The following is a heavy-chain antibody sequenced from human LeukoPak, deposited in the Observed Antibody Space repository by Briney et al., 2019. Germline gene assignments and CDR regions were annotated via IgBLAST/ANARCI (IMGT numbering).Heavy chain of an antibody. CDR2: IFYSGST. CDR1: GGSINSTNNY. CDR3: ARHIGFDAFDI. V-gene: IGHV4-39*01. J-gene: IGHJ3*02. Sequence: PSETLSLTRTVSGGSINSTNNYWGWVRQPPGKGLEWIGTIFYSGSTYYNPSLKSRVTISGDTSKNQFSLKLSSVTAADTAVYYCARHIGFDAFDIGGQGTMVTVSS. D-gene: IGHD3-10*01.